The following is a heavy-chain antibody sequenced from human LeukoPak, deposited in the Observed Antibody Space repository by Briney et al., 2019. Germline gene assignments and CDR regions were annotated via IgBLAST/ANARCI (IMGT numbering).Heavy chain of an antibody. V-gene: IGHV4-4*07. CDR1: GGSISNYY. Sequence: SETLSLTCSVSGGSISNYYWNWLRQPAGKGLEWIGRIYASGSTNYNPSLKSRVTISMDKSKNHFSLNLKSMTAADTAFYYCARDFYGDDGHHPFDYWGQGIQVTVSS. J-gene: IGHJ4*02. CDR3: ARDFYGDDGHHPFDY. CDR2: IYASGST. D-gene: IGHD2/OR15-2a*01.